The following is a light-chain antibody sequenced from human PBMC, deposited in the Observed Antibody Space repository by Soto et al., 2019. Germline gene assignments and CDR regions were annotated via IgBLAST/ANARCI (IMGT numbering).Light chain of an antibody. Sequence: QSVLTQPPSASGSPGQSVTISCTGTSSDVGAYQYVSWYQQYPGKAPKLMISEVSKRPSGVPDRFSGSKPGNTASLTVSGLQEEEEAVYCCSLYVGSNTWVFGGGTKLTVL. CDR3: SLYVGSNTWV. V-gene: IGLV2-8*01. CDR2: EVS. J-gene: IGLJ3*02. CDR1: SSDVGAYQY.